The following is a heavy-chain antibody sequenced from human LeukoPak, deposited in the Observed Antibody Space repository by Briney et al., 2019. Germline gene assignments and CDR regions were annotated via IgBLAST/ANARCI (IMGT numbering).Heavy chain of an antibody. Sequence: ETLSLTCTVSGGSISSEYWSWVRQAPGKGLEWVSAISGSGGSTYYADSVKGRFTISRDNSKNTLYLQMNSLRAEDTAVYYCAKVSPRSSSSHFTAAFDIWGQGTMVTVSS. CDR1: GGSISSEY. D-gene: IGHD6-6*01. CDR2: ISGSGGST. J-gene: IGHJ3*02. V-gene: IGHV3-23*01. CDR3: AKVSPRSSSSHFTAAFDI.